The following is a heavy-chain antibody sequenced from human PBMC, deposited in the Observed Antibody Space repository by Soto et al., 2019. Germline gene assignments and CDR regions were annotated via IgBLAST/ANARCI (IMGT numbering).Heavy chain of an antibody. Sequence: EASVKVSCKACGDTFTGYYMHWVRQAPGQGLEWMGWINPNSGGTNYAQKFQGWVTMTRDTSISTAYMELSRLRSDDTAVYYCARGGFTMIVVATSDAFDIWGQGTMVTVSS. CDR2: INPNSGGT. D-gene: IGHD3-22*01. CDR1: GDTFTGYY. V-gene: IGHV1-2*04. J-gene: IGHJ3*02. CDR3: ARGGFTMIVVATSDAFDI.